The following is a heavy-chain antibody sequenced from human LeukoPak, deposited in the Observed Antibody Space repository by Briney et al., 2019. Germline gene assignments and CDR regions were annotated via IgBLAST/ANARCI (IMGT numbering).Heavy chain of an antibody. J-gene: IGHJ4*02. V-gene: IGHV3-21*01. CDR3: AREDDDYYGSGSYPDY. D-gene: IGHD3-10*01. CDR1: GFTFSNYS. Sequence: GGSLRLSCAASGFTFSNYSMNWVRQAPGKGLEWVSSISSSSSYIYYADSVKGRFTISSDNAKKSLYLQMNSLRAEDTAVYYCAREDDDYYGSGSYPDYWGQETLVTVSS. CDR2: ISSSSSYI.